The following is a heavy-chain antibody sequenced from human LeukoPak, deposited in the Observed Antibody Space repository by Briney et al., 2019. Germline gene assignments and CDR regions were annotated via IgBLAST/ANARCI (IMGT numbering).Heavy chain of an antibody. V-gene: IGHV4-39*01. D-gene: IGHD2-2*01. J-gene: IGHJ4*02. CDR3: ARRYRSSTSCYLDY. Sequence: SETLSLTCTVSGGSISSSSYYWGWIRQPPGKGLEWIGSIYYSGSTYYNPSLKSRVTISVDTSKNQFSLKLSSVTAADTAVYYCARRYRSSTSCYLDYWGQGTLVTVSS. CDR1: GGSISSSSYY. CDR2: IYYSGST.